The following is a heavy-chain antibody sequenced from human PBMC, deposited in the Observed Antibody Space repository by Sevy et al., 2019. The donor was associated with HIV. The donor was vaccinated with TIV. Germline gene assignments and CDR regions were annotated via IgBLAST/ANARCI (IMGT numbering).Heavy chain of an antibody. Sequence: SETLSLTCTVSDASLTSYYWSWIRYSPGKGLEWIGNMYYNGRTNYNRSLKSRVIISVDTSKGQFSLRLKSVTPADTALYYCAMDSFCTGGICHMFFDHWGQGILVTVSS. CDR3: AMDSFCTGGICHMFFDH. D-gene: IGHD2-8*02. J-gene: IGHJ4*02. CDR1: DASLTSYY. V-gene: IGHV4-59*13. CDR2: MYYNGRT.